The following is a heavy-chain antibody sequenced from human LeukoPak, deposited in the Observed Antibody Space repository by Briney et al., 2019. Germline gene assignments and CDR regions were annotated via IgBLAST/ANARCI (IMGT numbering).Heavy chain of an antibody. D-gene: IGHD3-22*01. CDR2: IRYDGSNK. V-gene: IGHV3-30*02. CDR1: GFTFSSYG. J-gene: IGHJ4*02. Sequence: GGSLRLSCVASGFTFSSYGMHWVRQAPGKGLAWVAFIRYDGSNKYYADSVKGRFTISRDNSKNTLYLQMNSLRAEDTAVYYCAKDAYYYDSSGYQGDYWGQGTLVTVSS. CDR3: AKDAYYYDSSGYQGDY.